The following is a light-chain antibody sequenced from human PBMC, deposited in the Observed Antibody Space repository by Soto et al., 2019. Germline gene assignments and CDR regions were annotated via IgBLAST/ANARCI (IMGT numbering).Light chain of an antibody. Sequence: IVMTQSPATVSLSTGERATLSCRASQSVSNNYLAWYQQKPGQAPRLLIYGASNRATGIPDRFSGSGSGTDFTLTISRLEPEDFAVYYCQQYGSSGTFGQGTKVDI. CDR3: QQYGSSGT. J-gene: IGKJ1*01. V-gene: IGKV3-20*01. CDR1: QSVSNNY. CDR2: GAS.